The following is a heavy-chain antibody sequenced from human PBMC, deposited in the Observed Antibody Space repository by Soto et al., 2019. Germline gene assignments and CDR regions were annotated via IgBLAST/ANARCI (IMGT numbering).Heavy chain of an antibody. D-gene: IGHD6-19*01. CDR1: GYTFTSYG. V-gene: IGHV1-18*01. J-gene: IGHJ6*02. CDR2: ISAYNGNT. CDR3: ARAHYSSGWYLSPSYYYYGMDV. Sequence: ASVKVSCKASGYTFTSYGISWVRQAPGQGLESMGWISAYNGNTNYAQKLQGRVTMTTDTSTSTAYMELRSLRSDDTAVYYCARAHYSSGWYLSPSYYYYGMDVWGQGTTVTVSS.